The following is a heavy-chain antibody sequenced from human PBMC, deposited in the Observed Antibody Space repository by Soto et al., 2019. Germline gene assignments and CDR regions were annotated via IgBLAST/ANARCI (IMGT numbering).Heavy chain of an antibody. CDR2: IYHSGTM. D-gene: IGHD3-3*01. CDR1: GDSISSSNSY. CDR3: ARRFSYFDY. J-gene: IGHJ4*02. V-gene: IGHV4-39*01. Sequence: SETLSLTCTVSGDSISSSNSYWGWIRQPPGKGLEWIGDIYHSGTMYYNPSLKSRLTISVDTSRNQFSLKLSSVTAADTAVYYCARRFSYFDYWGQGALVTVSS.